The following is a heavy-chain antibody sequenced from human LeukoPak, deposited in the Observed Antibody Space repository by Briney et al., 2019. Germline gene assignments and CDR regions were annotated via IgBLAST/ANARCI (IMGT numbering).Heavy chain of an antibody. CDR2: ISGSGGST. CDR3: ANALATGYRSGGSCYSGPGY. J-gene: IGHJ4*02. Sequence: GGSLRLSCAASGFTFSSYAMSWVRQAPGKGLEWVSAISGSGGSTYYADSVKGRFTISRDNSKNTLYLQMNSLRAEDTAVYYCANALATGYRSGGSCYSGPGYWGQGTLVTVSS. CDR1: GFTFSSYA. D-gene: IGHD2-15*01. V-gene: IGHV3-23*01.